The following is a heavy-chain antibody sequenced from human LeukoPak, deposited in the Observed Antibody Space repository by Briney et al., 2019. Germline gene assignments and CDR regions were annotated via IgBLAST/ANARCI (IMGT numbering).Heavy chain of an antibody. Sequence: GGSLRLSCAASGFTFSSYGMHWVRQAPGKGLEWVAVISYDGSNKYYADSVKGRFTISRDNSKNTLYLQMNSLRAEDTAVYYCASSVRSSGWQYWGQGTLVTVSS. V-gene: IGHV3-30*03. D-gene: IGHD6-19*01. J-gene: IGHJ4*02. CDR2: ISYDGSNK. CDR1: GFTFSSYG. CDR3: ASSVRSSGWQY.